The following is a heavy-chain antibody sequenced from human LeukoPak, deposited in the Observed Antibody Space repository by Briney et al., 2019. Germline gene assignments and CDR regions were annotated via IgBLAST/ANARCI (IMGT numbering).Heavy chain of an antibody. CDR1: GFTFSSYA. D-gene: IGHD6-13*01. V-gene: IGHV1-69*01. CDR3: ARDLIAAASTIFGYFDY. Sequence: GGSLRLSCAASGFTFSSYAISWVRQAPGQGLEWMGGIIPIFGTANYAQKLQGRVTITADESTSTAYMELSSLRSEDTAVYYCARDLIAAASTIFGYFDYWGQGTLVTVSS. J-gene: IGHJ4*02. CDR2: IIPIFGTA.